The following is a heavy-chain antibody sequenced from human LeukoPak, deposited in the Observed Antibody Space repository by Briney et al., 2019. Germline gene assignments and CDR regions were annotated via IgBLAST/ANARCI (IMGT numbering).Heavy chain of an antibody. V-gene: IGHV3-7*01. J-gene: IGHJ4*02. CDR3: VRDLGGRSGH. CDR1: GFTFSSYW. CDR2: INHNGDVN. Sequence: SGGSLRLSCAASGFTFSSYWMNWARQAPGKGLEWVASINHNGDVNYYVDSVKGRSTIFRDNAKNTLYLQMNSLRAEDTAVYYCVRDLGGRSGHWGQGTLVTVSS. D-gene: IGHD1-26*01.